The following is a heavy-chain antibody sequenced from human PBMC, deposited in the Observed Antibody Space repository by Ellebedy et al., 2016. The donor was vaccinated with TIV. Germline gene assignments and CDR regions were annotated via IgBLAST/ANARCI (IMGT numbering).Heavy chain of an antibody. CDR2: INNDGSSA. V-gene: IGHV3-74*01. CDR3: ARANDGSGDY. D-gene: IGHD6-25*01. CDR1: GFTFSSYW. J-gene: IGHJ4*02. Sequence: GESLKISCAASGFTFSSYWMFWVRQAPGKGLVWVSRINNDGSSAIYADSVKGRFTISRDNANNTLYLQMNSLRAEDTAVYYCARANDGSGDYWGQGALVTVSS.